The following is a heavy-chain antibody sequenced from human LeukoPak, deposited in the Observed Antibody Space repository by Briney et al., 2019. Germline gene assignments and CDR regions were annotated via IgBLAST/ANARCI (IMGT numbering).Heavy chain of an antibody. CDR3: ARRAGAYSHPYDY. J-gene: IGHJ4*02. D-gene: IGHD4/OR15-4a*01. V-gene: IGHV3-53*01. CDR2: IYSDNA. Sequence: GSLRLSCTVSGFTVSSNSMSWVRQAPGKGLEWVSFIYSDNAHYSDSVKGRFTISRDNSKNTLYLQMNSLRAEDTAVYYCARRAGAYSHPYDYWGQGTLVTVSS. CDR1: GFTVSSNS.